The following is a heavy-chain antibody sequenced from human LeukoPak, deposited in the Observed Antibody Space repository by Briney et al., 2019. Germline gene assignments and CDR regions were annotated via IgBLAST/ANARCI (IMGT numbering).Heavy chain of an antibody. Sequence: GGSLRLSCAASGFTFSSYAMSWVRQAPGKGLEWVSAISGSGGSTYYADSVKGRFTISRDNSKNTLYLQMNSLRAEDTAVYYCAKGLYDSSGYYRDRGAFDIWGQGTMVTVSS. V-gene: IGHV3-23*01. D-gene: IGHD3-22*01. CDR3: AKGLYDSSGYYRDRGAFDI. J-gene: IGHJ3*02. CDR1: GFTFSSYA. CDR2: ISGSGGST.